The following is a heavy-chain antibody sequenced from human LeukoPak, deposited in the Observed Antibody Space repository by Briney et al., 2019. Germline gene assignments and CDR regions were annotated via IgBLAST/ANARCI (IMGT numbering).Heavy chain of an antibody. CDR2: INPDGGRT. CDR1: GYTFTSYW. Sequence: GASVKVSCKGSGYTFTSYWIQWVRQAPGQGLEWMGLINPDGGRTAYAHRFQGRVTMTRDTSTSTVYMDLSNLRSEDTAMYYCARAPRNSSTMLDYWGQGTLVTVSS. D-gene: IGHD6-13*01. J-gene: IGHJ4*02. CDR3: ARAPRNSSTMLDY. V-gene: IGHV1-46*01.